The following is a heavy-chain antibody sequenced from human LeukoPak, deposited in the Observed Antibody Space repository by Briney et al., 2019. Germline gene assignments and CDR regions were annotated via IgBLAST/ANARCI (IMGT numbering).Heavy chain of an antibody. D-gene: IGHD6-19*01. J-gene: IGHJ5*02. V-gene: IGHV4-34*01. Sequence: PSETLSLTCAVYGGSLSGYYWSWIRQPPGKGLEWIGEINHSGSTNYNPSLKSRVTISVDTSKNQFSLKLSSVTAADTAVYYCARRGSGWHAWGQGNLVTVSS. CDR1: GGSLSGYY. CDR2: INHSGST. CDR3: ARRGSGWHA.